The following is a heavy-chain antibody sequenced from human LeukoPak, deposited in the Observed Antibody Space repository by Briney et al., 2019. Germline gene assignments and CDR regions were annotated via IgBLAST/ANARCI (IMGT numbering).Heavy chain of an antibody. CDR3: ASVSIVGANNFDY. Sequence: SVKVSCKASGGTFSGYAISWVRQAPGQGLEWMGGIIPIFGTANYAQKFQGRVTITADESTSTAYMELSSLRSEDTAVYYCASVSIVGANNFDYWGQGTLVTVSS. V-gene: IGHV1-69*13. J-gene: IGHJ4*02. CDR1: GGTFSGYA. D-gene: IGHD1-26*01. CDR2: IIPIFGTA.